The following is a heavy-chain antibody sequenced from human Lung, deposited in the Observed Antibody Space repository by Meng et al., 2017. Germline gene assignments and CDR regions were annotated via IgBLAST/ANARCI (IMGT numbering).Heavy chain of an antibody. CDR2: INLSGST. CDR3: ARGPTTMAHDFDY. D-gene: IGHD4-11*01. J-gene: IGHJ4*02. V-gene: IGHV4-34*01. Sequence: QVQLHQCAEGLLKPSATLSLPCGVSGGSFSDYYWGWIRQPPGKGLEWIGEINLSGSTNYNPSLESRATISVDTSQNNLSLKLSSVTAADSAVYYCARGPTTMAHDFDYWGQGTLVTVSS. CDR1: GGSFSDYY.